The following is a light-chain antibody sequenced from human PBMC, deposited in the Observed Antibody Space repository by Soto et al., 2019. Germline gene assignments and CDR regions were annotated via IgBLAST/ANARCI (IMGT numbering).Light chain of an antibody. V-gene: IGKV1-5*03. CDR1: LSISSY. CDR2: QAS. J-gene: IGKJ2*01. Sequence: DIQMTQSPTFLSASVGDRVTITCRASLSISSYLAWYPQKPGQAPKLLIYQASTLENGVPSRISGSGSGTEFTLTISSLQPDDVATYHCQQYNTYPFTFGQGTKLEI. CDR3: QQYNTYPFT.